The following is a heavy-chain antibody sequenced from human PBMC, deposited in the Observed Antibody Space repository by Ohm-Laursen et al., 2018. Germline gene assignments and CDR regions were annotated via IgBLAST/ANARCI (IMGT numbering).Heavy chain of an antibody. CDR2: IYTSGST. CDR3: ARERVVEVPYYYYYYGMDV. V-gene: IGHV4-4*07. Sequence: SDTLSLTCTVSGGSISSYYWSWIRQPAGKGLEWIGRIYTSGSTNYNPSLKSRVTMSVDTSKNQFSLKLSSVTAADTAVYYCARERVVEVPYYYYYYGMDVWGQGTTVTVSS. D-gene: IGHD3-10*01. J-gene: IGHJ6*02. CDR1: GGSISSYY.